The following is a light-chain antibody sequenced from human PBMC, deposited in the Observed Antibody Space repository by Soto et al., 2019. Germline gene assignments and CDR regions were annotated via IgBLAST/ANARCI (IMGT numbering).Light chain of an antibody. CDR3: QQANSFPIT. V-gene: IGKV1-12*01. Sequence: DIQITHSPSSVSASVVDRFTITDLSSQGISTWLAWYQQKPGKAPSLLIYAASNLQTGVPSRFSGSASGTDFTLTISSLQPEDFATYYCQQANSFPITFAQGTRLEIK. J-gene: IGKJ5*01. CDR2: AAS. CDR1: QGISTW.